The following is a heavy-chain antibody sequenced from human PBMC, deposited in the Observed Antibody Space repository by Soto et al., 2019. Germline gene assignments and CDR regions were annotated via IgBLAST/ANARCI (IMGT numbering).Heavy chain of an antibody. Sequence: SETLSLTCTVSGGSISSYYWSWIRQPPGKGLKWIGYIYYSGSTNYNPSLKSRVTISVDTSKNQFSLKLSSVTAADTAVYYCARGEDYDYIWGSYRSGHDAFDIWGQGTMVTVSS. CDR3: ARGEDYDYIWGSYRSGHDAFDI. CDR1: GGSISSYY. CDR2: IYYSGST. V-gene: IGHV4-59*01. J-gene: IGHJ3*02. D-gene: IGHD3-16*02.